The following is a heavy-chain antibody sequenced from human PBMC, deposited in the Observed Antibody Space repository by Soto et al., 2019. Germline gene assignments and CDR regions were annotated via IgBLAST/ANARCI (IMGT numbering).Heavy chain of an antibody. V-gene: IGHV1-69*12. CDR3: ARDLRGRQWLVRYYGMDV. CDR2: IIPIFGTA. J-gene: IGHJ6*02. D-gene: IGHD6-19*01. Sequence: QVQLVQFGAEVKKPGSSVKVSCKASGGTFSSYAISWVRQAPGQGLEWIGGIIPIFGTANYAQKFKGRVTITADESTSTAYMELSSLRSEVTAVYYCARDLRGRQWLVRYYGMDVWGQGATVTVSS. CDR1: GGTFSSYA.